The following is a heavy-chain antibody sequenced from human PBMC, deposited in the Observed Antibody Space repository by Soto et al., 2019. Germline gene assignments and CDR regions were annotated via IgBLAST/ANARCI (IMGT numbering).Heavy chain of an antibody. CDR2: IWYDGSNK. J-gene: IGHJ6*02. CDR3: ARDGQQLAPYALDV. D-gene: IGHD6-13*01. V-gene: IGHV3-33*08. CDR1: GFTLRLHA. Sequence: QVQLVESGGGVIQPGRSLRLSCAASGFTLRLHAMHWVRQAPGKGLEWVAQIWYDGSNKYYTDSVKGRFTVSRDDFKNTVFLQMDSLRAEDTAVYYWARDGQQLAPYALDVWGQGTRVIVS.